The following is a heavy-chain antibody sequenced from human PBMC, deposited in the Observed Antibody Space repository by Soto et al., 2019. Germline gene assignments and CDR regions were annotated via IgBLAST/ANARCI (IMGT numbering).Heavy chain of an antibody. V-gene: IGHV1-69*01. J-gene: IGHJ6*02. CDR1: GGSFSSYA. Sequence: QVQLVQSGAEVKKPGSSVKVSCKASGGSFSSYAISWVRQAPGQGLEWMGGIIPIVGTGNYAQNFQGRVTITADESTSTAYMELSSPRSADTAMYYCARDLRAAGRPGMDVWGQGTTVTVSS. CDR2: IIPIVGTG. CDR3: ARDLRAAGRPGMDV. D-gene: IGHD6-13*01.